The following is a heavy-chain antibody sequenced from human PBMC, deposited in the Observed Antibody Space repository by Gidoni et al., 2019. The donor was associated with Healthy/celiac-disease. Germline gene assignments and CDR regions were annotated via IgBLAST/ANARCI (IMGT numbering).Heavy chain of an antibody. CDR1: GFTFSSYW. V-gene: IGHV3-7*01. D-gene: IGHD2-2*02. J-gene: IGHJ6*02. CDR2: IKQDGSEK. CDR3: AREVVPAAIPTGKPGSRNYYYYGMDV. Sequence: EVQLVESGGGLVQPGGSLRLSCAASGFTFSSYWMSWVRQAPGKGLEWVANIKQDGSEKYYVDSVKGRFTISRDNAKNSLYLQMNSLRAEDTAVYYCAREVVPAAIPTGKPGSRNYYYYGMDVWGQGTTVTVSS.